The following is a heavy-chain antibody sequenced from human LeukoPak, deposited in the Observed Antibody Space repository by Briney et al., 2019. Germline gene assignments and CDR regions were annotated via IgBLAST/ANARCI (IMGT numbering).Heavy chain of an antibody. CDR1: GYTFTSYG. V-gene: IGHV1-18*01. CDR3: ARVRSKVAARGLDFDP. J-gene: IGHJ5*02. D-gene: IGHD6-6*01. Sequence: GASVKVSCKASGYTFTSYGISWVRQAPGQGLEWMGWISAYNGNTNYARKLQGRVTMTTDTSTSTAYMELRSLRSDDTAVYYCARVRSKVAARGLDFDPWGQGTLVTVSS. CDR2: ISAYNGNT.